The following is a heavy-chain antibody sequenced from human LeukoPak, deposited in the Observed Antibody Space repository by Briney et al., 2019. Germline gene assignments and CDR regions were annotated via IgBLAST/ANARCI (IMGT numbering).Heavy chain of an antibody. D-gene: IGHD5-18*01. CDR1: GGSISSYY. J-gene: IGHJ3*02. CDR3: ARGVRSYGLDAFDI. Sequence: SETLSLTCTVSGGSISSYYWSWIRQPPGKGLEWIGYIYYSGSTNYNPSLKSRVTISVDTSKNQFSLKLSSVTAADTAVYYCARGVRSYGLDAFDIWGQGTMVTVSS. V-gene: IGHV4-59*01. CDR2: IYYSGST.